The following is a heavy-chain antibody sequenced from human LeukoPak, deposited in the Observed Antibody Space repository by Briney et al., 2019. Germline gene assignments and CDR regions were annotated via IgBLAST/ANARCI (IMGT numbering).Heavy chain of an antibody. CDR2: ISAYNGNT. D-gene: IGHD3-10*01. Sequence: GASVKVSCKASGYTFTSYGISWVRQAPGQGLEWMGWISAYNGNTNYAQKLQGRVTMTTDTSTSTAYMELRSLRSDDTAVYYCAREKMVRGVIANDASDIWGQGTMVTVSS. CDR3: AREKMVRGVIANDASDI. CDR1: GYTFTSYG. V-gene: IGHV1-18*01. J-gene: IGHJ3*02.